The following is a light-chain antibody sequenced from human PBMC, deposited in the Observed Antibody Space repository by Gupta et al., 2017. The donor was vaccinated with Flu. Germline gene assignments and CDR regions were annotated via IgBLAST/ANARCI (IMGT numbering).Light chain of an antibody. CDR2: QVS. CDR1: QSLAHSDGNTY. CDR3: VQGTYWPYT. Sequence: VVMTQSPLSLPVTLAQPASISSRSGQSLAHSDGNTYLRWVQQRPGQSPRLLIDQVSNRDSRVPDRCSGRGSGSDCTLKSSRVEADDVGFYYGVQGTYWPYTFGQGTKLDI. V-gene: IGKV2-30*02. J-gene: IGKJ2*01.